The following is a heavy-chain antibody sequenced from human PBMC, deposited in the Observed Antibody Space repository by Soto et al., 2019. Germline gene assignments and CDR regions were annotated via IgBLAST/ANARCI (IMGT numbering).Heavy chain of an antibody. CDR3: ARMEINSLAAQIDY. J-gene: IGHJ4*02. CDR2: ITSSSDTI. CDR1: GFTFSSYS. D-gene: IGHD6-19*01. V-gene: IGHV3-48*02. Sequence: GGSLRLSCAASGFTFSSYSMNWVRQAPGRGLEWVAYITSSSDTIYYSDSVKGRFTISRDNGKNSLFLQMNSLRDEDTAVYYCARMEINSLAAQIDYWGQGTLVTVSS.